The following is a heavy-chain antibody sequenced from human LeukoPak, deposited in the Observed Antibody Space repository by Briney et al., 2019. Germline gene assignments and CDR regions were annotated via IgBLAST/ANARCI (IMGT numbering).Heavy chain of an antibody. CDR2: ISSDGWST. CDR1: GFTFSSYA. CDR3: ARVSQFPGISSDY. J-gene: IGHJ4*02. Sequence: GGSLRLSCAASGFTFSSYAMSWVRQAPGKGLVWVSRISSDGWSTSYADSVKGRFTASRDNAENTLYLQMNSLRAEDTAVYYCARVSQFPGISSDYWGQGSLVTVSS. D-gene: IGHD2-21*01. V-gene: IGHV3-74*01.